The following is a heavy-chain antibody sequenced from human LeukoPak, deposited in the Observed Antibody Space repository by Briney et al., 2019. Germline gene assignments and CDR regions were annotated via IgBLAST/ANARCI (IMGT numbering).Heavy chain of an antibody. CDR2: IIPIFGTA. CDR1: GYTFTSYG. J-gene: IGHJ1*01. V-gene: IGHV1-69*13. CDR3: AREAITESGYKGYFQH. D-gene: IGHD1-14*01. Sequence: SVKVSCKASGYTFTSYGISWVRQAPGQGLEWMGGIIPIFGTANYAQKFQGRVTITADESTSTAYMELSSLRSEDTAVYYCAREAITESGYKGYFQHWGQGTLVTVSS.